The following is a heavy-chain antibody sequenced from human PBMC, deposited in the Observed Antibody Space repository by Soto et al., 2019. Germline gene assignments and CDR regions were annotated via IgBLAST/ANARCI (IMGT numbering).Heavy chain of an antibody. CDR2: IYYSGST. CDR3: ARHDPGGFDY. J-gene: IGHJ4*02. V-gene: IGHV4-59*08. Sequence: SETLSLTCTVSGGSISSYYWSWIRQPPGKGLEWIGYIYYSGSTNYNPSLKGRVTISGDTSKNQFSLKLSSVTAADTAVYYCARHDPGGFDYWGQGTLVTVSS. CDR1: GGSISSYY. D-gene: IGHD3-10*01.